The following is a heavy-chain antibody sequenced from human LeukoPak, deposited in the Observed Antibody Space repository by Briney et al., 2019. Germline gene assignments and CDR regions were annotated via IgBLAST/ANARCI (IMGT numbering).Heavy chain of an antibody. D-gene: IGHD3-10*01. V-gene: IGHV1-18*01. CDR3: ARDRLRFGELLVPLVDY. CDR1: GGTFSSYA. CDR2: ISAYNGNT. J-gene: IGHJ4*02. Sequence: ASVKVSCKASGGTFSSYAISWVRQAPGQGLEWMGWISAYNGNTNYAQKLQGRVTMTADTSTSTAYVELRSLRSDDTAVYYCARDRLRFGELLVPLVDYWGQGTLVTVSS.